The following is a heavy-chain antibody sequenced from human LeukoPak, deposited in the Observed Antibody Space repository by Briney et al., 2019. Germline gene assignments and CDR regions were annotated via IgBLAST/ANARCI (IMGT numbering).Heavy chain of an antibody. J-gene: IGHJ4*02. V-gene: IGHV4-34*01. D-gene: IGHD3/OR15-3a*01. CDR1: GGSFSGYY. CDR3: ARFGLGSFGY. Sequence: SETLSLTCAVYGGSFSGYYWSWIRQPPGKGLEWIGEINHSGSTNYNPSLKSRVTISVDTSKNQFSLKLSSVTAADTAVYYCARFGLGSFGYWGQGTLVTVSS. CDR2: INHSGST.